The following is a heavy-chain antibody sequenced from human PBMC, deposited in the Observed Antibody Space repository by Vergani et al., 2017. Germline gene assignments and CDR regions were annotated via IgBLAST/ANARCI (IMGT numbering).Heavy chain of an antibody. CDR3: ARDRSYCSSTSCYIRNWFDP. D-gene: IGHD2-2*02. Sequence: EVQLLESGGGLVQPGGSLRLSCAASGFTFSSYAMSWVRQAPGKGLEWVSAISGSGGSTYYADSVKGRFTISRDNSKNTLYLQMNSLRAEDTAVYYCARDRSYCSSTSCYIRNWFDPWGQGTLVTVSS. J-gene: IGHJ5*02. CDR2: ISGSGGST. V-gene: IGHV3-23*01. CDR1: GFTFSSYA.